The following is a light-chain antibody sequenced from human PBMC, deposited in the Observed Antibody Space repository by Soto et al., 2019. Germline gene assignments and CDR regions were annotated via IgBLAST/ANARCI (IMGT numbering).Light chain of an antibody. CDR1: TSDIGTYNY. V-gene: IGLV2-14*01. CDR3: CSYTTSATYV. Sequence: QSALTQPASVSGSPGQSITISCSGATSDIGTYNYVSWYQHHPGKVPKVIIYEVSNRPSGVSNRFSGSKSGNTASLTISGLQADDETDYYCCSYTTSATYVFGTGTKLTVL. J-gene: IGLJ1*01. CDR2: EVS.